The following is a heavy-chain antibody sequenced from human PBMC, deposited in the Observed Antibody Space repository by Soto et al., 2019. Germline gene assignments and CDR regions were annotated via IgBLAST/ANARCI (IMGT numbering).Heavy chain of an antibody. CDR2: IIPIFGTA. D-gene: IGHD3-22*01. CDR3: ARPNLTYYYDSSGVGYFQH. V-gene: IGHV1-69*12. J-gene: IGHJ1*01. Sequence: QVQLVQSGAEVKKPGSSVKVSCKASGGTFSSYAISWVRQAPGQGLEWMGGIIPIFGTANYAQKFQGRVTIPADESTSTAYMELSSLRSEDTAVYYCARPNLTYYYDSSGVGYFQHWGQGTLVTVSS. CDR1: GGTFSSYA.